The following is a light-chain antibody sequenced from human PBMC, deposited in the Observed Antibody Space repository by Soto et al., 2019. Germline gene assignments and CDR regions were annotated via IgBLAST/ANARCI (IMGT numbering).Light chain of an antibody. J-gene: IGKJ4*01. CDR1: QSIWRS. CDR2: GSS. CDR3: QQSSHWPPV. Sequence: EIVLTQSPATLSLSPGNRVTLSCRASQSIWRSLAWYQQKPGQAPRLLIYGSSNRATGIPARFSGSGSGTDFTLTITCLEPEDFAVYYCQQSSHWPPVFGGGTRVEIK. V-gene: IGKV3-11*01.